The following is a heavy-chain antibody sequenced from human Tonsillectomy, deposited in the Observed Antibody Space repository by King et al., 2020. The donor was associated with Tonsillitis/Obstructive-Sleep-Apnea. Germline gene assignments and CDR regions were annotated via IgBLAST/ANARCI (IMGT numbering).Heavy chain of an antibody. J-gene: IGHJ4*02. CDR1: GFTFSLYA. V-gene: IGHV3-23*04. Sequence: EVQLVESGGGLVQPGGSLRLSCAASGFTFSLYAMSWVRQAPGKGLEWVSAISGSGGSTYYADSVKGRFTISRDNSKNTLYLQMNSLRAEDTAVYYCAKDSTKSPGQGSSASFDYWGQGTLVTVSS. D-gene: IGHD6-6*01. CDR3: AKDSTKSPGQGSSASFDY. CDR2: ISGSGGST.